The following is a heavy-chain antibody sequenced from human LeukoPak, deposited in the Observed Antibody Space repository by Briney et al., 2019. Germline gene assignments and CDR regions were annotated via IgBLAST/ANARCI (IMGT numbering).Heavy chain of an antibody. CDR3: ARGRPTTLGGIY. D-gene: IGHD1-1*01. CDR2: LNHNSGNT. Sequence: WASVKVSCKASGYTFNRHHINGVRQATGQGLEGMGWLNHNSGNTAYAQKFQDRVTMTWDPSISTAYMELTSLRSDDTAVYYCARGRPTTLGGIYWGQGTLVTVSS. CDR1: GYTFNRHH. J-gene: IGHJ4*02. V-gene: IGHV1-8*01.